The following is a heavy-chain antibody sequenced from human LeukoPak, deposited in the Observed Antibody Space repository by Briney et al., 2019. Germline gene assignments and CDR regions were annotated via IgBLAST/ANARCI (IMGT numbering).Heavy chain of an antibody. J-gene: IGHJ3*01. CDR2: INPKSGGT. D-gene: IGHD2-21*01. V-gene: IGHV1-2*02. CDR1: GYTFTDFY. CDR3: AREAGDNAYDV. Sequence: GASVKVSCKASGYTFTDFYMHLLRQAPGQGLEWMGWINPKSGGTRYAQGFQGRVTMTRDTSISTSYMEVSRLIYDDTAVYYCAREAGDNAYDVWGQGTMVTVSS.